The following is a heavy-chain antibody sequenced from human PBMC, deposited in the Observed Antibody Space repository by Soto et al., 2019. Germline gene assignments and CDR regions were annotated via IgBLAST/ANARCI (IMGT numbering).Heavy chain of an antibody. D-gene: IGHD2-15*01. CDR3: ARGYCSGGSCYSVDYFEY. CDR2: IYHSGST. V-gene: IGHV4-4*02. CDR1: SGSISSSNW. Sequence: SETLSLTCAVSSGSISSSNWWSWVRQPPGKGLEWIGEIYHSGSTNYNPSLKSRVTISVDKSKNQFSLKLSSVTAADTAVYYCARGYCSGGSCYSVDYFEYWGQGTRVTVFS. J-gene: IGHJ4*02.